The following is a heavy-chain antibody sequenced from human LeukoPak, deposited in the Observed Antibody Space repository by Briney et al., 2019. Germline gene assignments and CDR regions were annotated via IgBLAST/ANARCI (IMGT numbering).Heavy chain of an antibody. D-gene: IGHD3-16*01. CDR3: ARRTLCCGERFDP. V-gene: IGHV4-59*01. J-gene: IGHJ5*02. CDR1: GGSISSYY. CDR2: ISYSGST. Sequence: SETLSLTCTVSGGSISSYYWSWIRQPPGKGLEWIGYISYSGSTNYNPSLKSRATMSVDTSKNHFSLKLTSVTAADTAVYYCARRTLCCGERFDPWGQGTLVTVSS.